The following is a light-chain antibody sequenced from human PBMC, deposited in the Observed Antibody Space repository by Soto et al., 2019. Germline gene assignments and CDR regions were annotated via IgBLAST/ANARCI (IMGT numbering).Light chain of an antibody. CDR2: DAS. J-gene: IGKJ4*01. Sequence: EIVLTQSPATLSLSPGERATLSCRASQSVSSYLAWYQQKPDQAPRLLIYDASNRATGIPARFSGSGSGTDFTLTISSLEPEDFAVYYCQQRSNWPALTCGGGTKVEIK. V-gene: IGKV3-11*01. CDR3: QQRSNWPALT. CDR1: QSVSSY.